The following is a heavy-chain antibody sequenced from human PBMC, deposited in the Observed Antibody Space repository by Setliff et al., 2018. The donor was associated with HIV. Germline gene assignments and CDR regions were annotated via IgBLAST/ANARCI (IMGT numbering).Heavy chain of an antibody. CDR2: IDHEGTT. Sequence: SETLSLTCAVFGGSFSNYYWSWVRQPPGKGLEFIAEIDHEGTTNYNPSLKSRATISVDTSKTHLSLKLTSMTAADTGVYFCTLTHVGAQTHVGIPMIDNFWGQGTLVTVSS. D-gene: IGHD3-16*02. CDR1: GGSFSNYY. CDR3: TLTHVGAQTHVGIPMIDNF. J-gene: IGHJ4*02. V-gene: IGHV4-34*01.